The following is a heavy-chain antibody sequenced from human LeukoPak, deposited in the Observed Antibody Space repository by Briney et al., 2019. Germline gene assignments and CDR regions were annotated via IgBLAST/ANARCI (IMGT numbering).Heavy chain of an antibody. Sequence: PGGSLRLSCAASGFTFSSYAMSWVRQAPGKGLEWVSAISGSGGSTYYTDSVKGRFTISRDNSKSTLYLQMNSLRAEDTAVYYCAKGSFSGWPYYFDYWGQGTLVTVSS. CDR2: ISGSGGST. D-gene: IGHD6-19*01. CDR3: AKGSFSGWPYYFDY. V-gene: IGHV3-23*01. CDR1: GFTFSSYA. J-gene: IGHJ4*02.